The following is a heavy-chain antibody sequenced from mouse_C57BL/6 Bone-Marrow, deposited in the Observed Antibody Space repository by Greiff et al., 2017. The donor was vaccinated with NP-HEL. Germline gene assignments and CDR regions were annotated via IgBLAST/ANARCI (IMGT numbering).Heavy chain of an antibody. V-gene: IGHV3-6*01. CDR2: ISYDGSN. CDR3: ARDYGSSFPLPY. D-gene: IGHD1-1*01. CDR1: GYSITSGYY. J-gene: IGHJ3*01. Sequence: ESGPGLVKPSQSLSLTCSVTGYSITSGYYWNWIRQFPGNKLEWMGYISYDGSNNYNPSLKNRISITRDTSKNQFFLKLNSVTTEDTATYYCARDYGSSFPLPYWGQGTLVTVSA.